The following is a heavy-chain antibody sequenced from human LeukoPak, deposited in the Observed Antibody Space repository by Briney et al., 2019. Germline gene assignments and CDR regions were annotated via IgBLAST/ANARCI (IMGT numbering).Heavy chain of an antibody. CDR1: GGSISSYF. V-gene: IGHV4-4*07. Sequence: PSETLSLTRTVSGGSISSYFWTWIRQPAGKGLEWLGRIFNSGSTNYNPSLKSRVTMSVDTSKDQFSLRLSSVTAADTAVYYCARGIYDNSGHYYFDYWGQGTLVTVSS. D-gene: IGHD3-22*01. CDR3: ARGIYDNSGHYYFDY. CDR2: IFNSGST. J-gene: IGHJ4*02.